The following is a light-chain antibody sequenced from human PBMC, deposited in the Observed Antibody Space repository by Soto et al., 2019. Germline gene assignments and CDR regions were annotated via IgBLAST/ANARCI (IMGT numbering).Light chain of an antibody. J-gene: IGKJ4*01. Sequence: IQMTQSPSSLSASVGGRVTITCRASQSISSYLNWYQQKPGKAPKLLIYAASSLQSGVPSRFSGSGSGTDFTLTISSLQPEDFATYYCQQSYSTPDTFGGGTKVDIK. CDR1: QSISSY. V-gene: IGKV1-39*01. CDR3: QQSYSTPDT. CDR2: AAS.